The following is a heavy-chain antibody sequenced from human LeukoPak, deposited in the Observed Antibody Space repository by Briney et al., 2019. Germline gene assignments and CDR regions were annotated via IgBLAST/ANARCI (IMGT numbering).Heavy chain of an antibody. CDR3: ARSYDSSGADAFDI. CDR1: GFTFSSYA. CDR2: ISYDGSNK. D-gene: IGHD3-22*01. V-gene: IGHV3-30*04. J-gene: IGHJ3*02. Sequence: GGSLRLSCAASGFTFSSYAMHWVRPAPGKGLEWVAVISYDGSNKYYADSVKGRFTISRDNAKNSLYLQMISLRAEDTAVYYCARSYDSSGADAFDIWGQGTMVTVSS.